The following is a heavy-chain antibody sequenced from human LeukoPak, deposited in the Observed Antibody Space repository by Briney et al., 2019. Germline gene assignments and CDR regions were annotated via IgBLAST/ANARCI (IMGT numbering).Heavy chain of an antibody. J-gene: IGHJ2*01. CDR2: IYYSGSP. CDR1: GGSLWSSDYY. V-gene: IGHV4-39*07. CDR3: ARVSSRIAARPYWYFDL. D-gene: IGHD6-6*01. Sequence: PSETLSLTCTVSGGSLWSSDYYWGWVRQPPGKGLEWIGSIYYSGSPYYNASLKSRITLSVDTSKNQFSLKVNPVSAADTAVYYCARVSSRIAARPYWYFDLWGRGTLVTVSS.